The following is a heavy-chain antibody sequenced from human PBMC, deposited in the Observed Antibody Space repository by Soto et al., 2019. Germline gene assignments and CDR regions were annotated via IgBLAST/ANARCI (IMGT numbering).Heavy chain of an antibody. CDR1: GASVSSSTYS. Sequence: SETLSLTCTVSGASVSSSTYSWGWIRQSPGQGLEWIGTIYSSENTYYNPSLMSRVTISLDTSKNQFSLKLSSVTAADTAVYYCARSPSSGYYNGGAFGIWGQGTMVTVSS. CDR2: IYSSENT. D-gene: IGHD3-22*01. V-gene: IGHV4-39*07. J-gene: IGHJ3*02. CDR3: ARSPSSGYYNGGAFGI.